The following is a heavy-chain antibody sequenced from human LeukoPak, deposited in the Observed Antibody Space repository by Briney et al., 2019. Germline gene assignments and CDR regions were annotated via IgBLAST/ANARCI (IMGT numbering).Heavy chain of an antibody. Sequence: PGGSLRLSCAASELNVSNNYMNWVRQAPGKGLERVSVIYSGGTTNYADSVQGRFTISRDSSKNTVYLQMNRLRADDTAVYYCAREHYDYFWGTYRSYALDIWGQGTMVTVSS. J-gene: IGHJ3*02. V-gene: IGHV3-53*01. D-gene: IGHD3-16*02. CDR2: IYSGGTT. CDR3: AREHYDYFWGTYRSYALDI. CDR1: ELNVSNNY.